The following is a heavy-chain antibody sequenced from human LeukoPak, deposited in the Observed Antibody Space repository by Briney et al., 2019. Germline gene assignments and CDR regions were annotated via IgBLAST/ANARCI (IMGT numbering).Heavy chain of an antibody. V-gene: IGHV3-33*06. CDR1: GFSFSGFG. CDR2: ISLDGSIQ. J-gene: IGHJ5*01. Sequence: PGTSLRLSCAASGFSFSGFGMHWLRQAPGKGLEWVAVISLDGSIQNYADSVKDRFTISRDNSKSTLYLQMNSLRAEDTAVYYCTKDQGRRDIWNWFDSWGQGTLVTVSS. D-gene: IGHD1-20*01. CDR3: TKDQGRRDIWNWFDS.